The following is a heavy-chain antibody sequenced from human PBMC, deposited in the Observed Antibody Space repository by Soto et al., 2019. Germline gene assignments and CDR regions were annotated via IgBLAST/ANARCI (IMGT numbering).Heavy chain of an antibody. CDR1: GFTFTCSA. CDR2: IVVGSGNT. V-gene: IGHV1-58*02. CDR3: AADQRTVLTGYPYGMDV. J-gene: IGHJ6*02. D-gene: IGHD3-9*01. Sequence: QMQLVQSGPEVKKPGTSVKVSCKASGFTFTCSAMQWVRQARGQRLGWIGWIVVGSGNTNYAQKFQQRVTTPRDMYTSTDYMELSSLRSEDTAVYYCAADQRTVLTGYPYGMDVWGQGTTVTVSS.